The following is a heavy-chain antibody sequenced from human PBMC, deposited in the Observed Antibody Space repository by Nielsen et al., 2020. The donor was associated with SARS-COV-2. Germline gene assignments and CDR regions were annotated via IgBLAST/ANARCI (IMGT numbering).Heavy chain of an antibody. CDR1: GGSISSSSYY. J-gene: IGHJ5*02. V-gene: IGHV4-39*07. CDR2: IYHSGST. D-gene: IGHD6-19*01. Sequence: GSLRLSCTVSGGSISSSSYYWGWIRQPPGKGLEWIGYIYHSGSTYYNPSLKSRVTISVDRSKNQFSLKLSSVTAADTAVYYCAKTTAGAPWFDPWGQGTLVTVSS. CDR3: AKTTAGAPWFDP.